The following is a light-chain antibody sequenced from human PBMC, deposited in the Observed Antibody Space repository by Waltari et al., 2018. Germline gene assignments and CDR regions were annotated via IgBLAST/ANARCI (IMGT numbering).Light chain of an antibody. Sequence: DIQMTQSPSTLSASVGDRVTITCRASQTINNWLALYQQKTVKAPQLLIQRASVLQSGVPSRFIGSGSGTDFTLTISSLQADDFATYYCQQYETYSPYTFGQGTKVDLK. CDR2: RAS. CDR3: QQYETYSPYT. V-gene: IGKV1-5*03. CDR1: QTINNW. J-gene: IGKJ2*01.